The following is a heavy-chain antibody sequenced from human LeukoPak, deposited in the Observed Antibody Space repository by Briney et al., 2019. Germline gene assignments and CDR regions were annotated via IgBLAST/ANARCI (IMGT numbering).Heavy chain of an antibody. J-gene: IGHJ4*02. CDR2: ISYDGSNK. D-gene: IGHD1-14*01. CDR3: ASFRYFDY. V-gene: IGHV3-30*01. Sequence: PGGSLRLSCAASGFTFSSYAMRWVRQAPGKGLEWVAVISYDGSNKYYADSVKGRFTISRDNSKNTLYLQMNSLRAEDTAVYYCASFRYFDYWGQGTLVTVSS. CDR1: GFTFSSYA.